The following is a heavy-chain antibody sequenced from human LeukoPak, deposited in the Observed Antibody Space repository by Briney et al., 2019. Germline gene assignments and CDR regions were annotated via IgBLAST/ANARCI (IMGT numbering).Heavy chain of an antibody. CDR3: ARGLPQWLVRKNAFDI. CDR2: MNPNSGNT. V-gene: IGHV1-8*01. Sequence: ASVRVSCKASGYTFTSYDINWVRQATGQGLEWMAWMNPNSGNTGYAQKFQGRVTMTRNTSISTAYMELSSLRSEDTVVYYCARGLPQWLVRKNAFDIWGQGTMVTVSS. D-gene: IGHD6-19*01. CDR1: GYTFTSYD. J-gene: IGHJ3*02.